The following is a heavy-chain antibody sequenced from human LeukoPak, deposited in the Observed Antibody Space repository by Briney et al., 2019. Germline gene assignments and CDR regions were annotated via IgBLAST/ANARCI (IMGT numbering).Heavy chain of an antibody. CDR1: GFTFSSYG. CDR2: IRYDGSNK. Sequence: GGSLRLSCAASGFTFSSYGMHWVRQAPGKGLGWVAFIRYDGSNKYYADSVKGRFTISRDNAKNSLYLQMNSLRAEDTAVYYCARVDRQVGATRNLDYWGQGTLVTVSS. D-gene: IGHD1-26*01. J-gene: IGHJ4*02. V-gene: IGHV3-30*02. CDR3: ARVDRQVGATRNLDY.